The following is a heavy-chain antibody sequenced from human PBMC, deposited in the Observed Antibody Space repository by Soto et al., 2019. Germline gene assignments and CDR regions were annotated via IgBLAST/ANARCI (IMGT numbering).Heavy chain of an antibody. V-gene: IGHV3-30*18. Sequence: GGSLRLSCAASGFTFSSYGMHWVRQAPGKGLEWVAVISYDGSNKYYADSVKGRFTISRDNSKNTLYLQMNSLRAEDTAVYYCAKDGWSDWPTDNWFDPWGQGTLVTVSS. CDR1: GFTFSSYG. D-gene: IGHD2-21*02. CDR2: ISYDGSNK. J-gene: IGHJ5*02. CDR3: AKDGWSDWPTDNWFDP.